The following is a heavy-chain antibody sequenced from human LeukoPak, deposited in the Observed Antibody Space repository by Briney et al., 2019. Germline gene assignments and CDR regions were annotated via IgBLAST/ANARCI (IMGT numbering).Heavy chain of an antibody. V-gene: IGHV3-23*01. CDR1: GFTFSSNA. Sequence: PGGSLRLSCAASGFTFSSNAMSWVRQAPGKGLEWVSTISGSGGSTYYADSVKGRFTISRDSSKNTLYLQMNSLRVEDTAVYYCAKVRSYGNNYFDYWGQGTLHSLSS. CDR3: AKVRSYGNNYFDY. J-gene: IGHJ4*02. CDR2: ISGSGGST. D-gene: IGHD5-18*01.